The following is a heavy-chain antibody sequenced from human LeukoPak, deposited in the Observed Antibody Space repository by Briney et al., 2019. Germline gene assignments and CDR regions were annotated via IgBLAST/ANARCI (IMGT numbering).Heavy chain of an antibody. V-gene: IGHV3-30*04. J-gene: IGHJ4*02. CDR1: GLTFRTYA. CDR3: AREKQSGGTSFDY. CDR2: VGVDERTI. Sequence: PGGSLRLSCAASGLTFRTYAMSWVRQAPGKGLEWVAVVGVDERTIFYADSLKGRFTVSRDNSKNTVYLQMNSLRDEDTAFYYCAREKQSGGTSFDYWGQGSLVSVSS. D-gene: IGHD1-26*01.